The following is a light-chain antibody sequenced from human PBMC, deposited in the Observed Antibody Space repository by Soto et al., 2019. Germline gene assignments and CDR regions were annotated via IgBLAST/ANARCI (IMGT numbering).Light chain of an antibody. V-gene: IGKV3-20*01. CDR3: QMYNSYSWT. J-gene: IGKJ1*01. Sequence: EIVLPQSTGPLSLSPGERFTLSCMASQSVSSYLAWYQQKPGQAPRLLIYGASSRATGIPDRFSGSGSGTEFTLTISSLKPDDFAIYYCQMYNSYSWTFGQGTKVDVK. CDR2: GAS. CDR1: QSVSSY.